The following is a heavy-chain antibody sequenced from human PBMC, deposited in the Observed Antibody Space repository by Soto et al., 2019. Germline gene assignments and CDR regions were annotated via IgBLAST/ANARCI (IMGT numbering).Heavy chain of an antibody. D-gene: IGHD4-17*01. CDR1: GYTFTSYG. CDR3: ARLYADYLDY. CDR2: ISAHNGNT. Sequence: QVLLVQSGAEVKKPGASVQVSCKASGYTFTSYGISWVRQAPGQGLEWMGWISAHNGNTNYAQELQGRVSMTTDTSTSTADMELRSPRSDDTAVYDCARLYADYLDYGGQGPQVTVSP. J-gene: IGHJ4*02. V-gene: IGHV1-18*01.